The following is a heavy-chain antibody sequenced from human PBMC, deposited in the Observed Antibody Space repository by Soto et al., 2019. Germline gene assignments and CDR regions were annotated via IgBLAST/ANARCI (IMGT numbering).Heavy chain of an antibody. CDR3: ATGQTTGALGDAFDI. J-gene: IGHJ3*02. CDR1: GGSISSSSYY. D-gene: IGHD4-17*01. Sequence: QLQLQESGPGLVKPSETLSLTCTVSGGSISSSSYYWGWIRQPPGKVLEWIGSIYYSGSTYYNPSLKSRVTISVDTSKNQFSLKLSSVTAADTAVYYCATGQTTGALGDAFDIWGQGTMVTVSS. V-gene: IGHV4-39*01. CDR2: IYYSGST.